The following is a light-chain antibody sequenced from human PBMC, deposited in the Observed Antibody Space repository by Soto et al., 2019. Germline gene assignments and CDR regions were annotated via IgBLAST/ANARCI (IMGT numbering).Light chain of an antibody. CDR2: DVS. V-gene: IGLV2-14*01. CDR3: SSYTSSRTLL. Sequence: QSALTQPASVSGSPGQSITISCTGTSSDVGGYNYVSWYQQHPGKAPKLMIYDVSYRPSGVSNLFSGSKSGNTASLTISGLQAEDEADYYCSSYTSSRTLLFGGGTKLTVL. CDR1: SSDVGGYNY. J-gene: IGLJ2*01.